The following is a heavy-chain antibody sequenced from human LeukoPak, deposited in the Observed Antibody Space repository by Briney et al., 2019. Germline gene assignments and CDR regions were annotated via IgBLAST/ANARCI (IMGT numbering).Heavy chain of an antibody. CDR3: AKVRGYCSSTSCYSREYYFDY. Sequence: GRSLRLSCEASGFTFSTYAMHWVRQAPGKGLEWVAVIWYDGSNKYYADSVKGRFTISRDNSKNTLYLQMNSLRAEDTAVYYCAKVRGYCSSTSCYSREYYFDYWGQGTLVTVSS. D-gene: IGHD2-2*01. J-gene: IGHJ4*02. CDR2: IWYDGSNK. V-gene: IGHV3-33*06. CDR1: GFTFSTYA.